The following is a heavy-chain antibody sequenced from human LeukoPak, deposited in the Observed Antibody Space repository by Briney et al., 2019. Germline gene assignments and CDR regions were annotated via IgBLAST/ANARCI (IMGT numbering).Heavy chain of an antibody. CDR2: ISGSGGST. CDR3: AKDFNGWPVYFDY. J-gene: IGHJ4*02. V-gene: IGHV3-23*01. CDR1: GFTFSSYA. Sequence: GGSLRLSCAASGFTFSSYAMSWVRQAPGKGLEWVSAISGSGGSTYYADSVKGRFTISRDNSKNTLYLQMNSQRAEDTAVYYCAKDFNGWPVYFDYWGQGTLVTVSS. D-gene: IGHD2-15*01.